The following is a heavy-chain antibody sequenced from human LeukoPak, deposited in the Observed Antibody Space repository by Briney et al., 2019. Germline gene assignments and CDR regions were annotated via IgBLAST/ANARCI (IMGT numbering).Heavy chain of an antibody. Sequence: GGSLRLSCAASGFTFSSYGMHWVRQAPGKGLEWVAVISYDGSNEYYADSVKGRFTISRDNSKNTLYLQMNSLRAEDTAVYYCAKDAMTTGTALDYWGQGTLVTVSS. V-gene: IGHV3-30*18. CDR1: GFTFSSYG. D-gene: IGHD4-11*01. CDR3: AKDAMTTGTALDY. J-gene: IGHJ4*02. CDR2: ISYDGSNE.